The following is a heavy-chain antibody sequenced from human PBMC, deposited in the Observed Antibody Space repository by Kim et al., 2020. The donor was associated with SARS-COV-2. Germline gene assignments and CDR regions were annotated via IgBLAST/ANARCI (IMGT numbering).Heavy chain of an antibody. CDR3: ARGRGGYYYDSSGWTFDAFDI. CDR2: INHSGST. Sequence: SETLSLTCAVYGGSFSGYYWSWIRQPPGKGLEWIGEINHSGSTNYNPSLKSRVTISVDTSKNQFSLKLSSVTAADTAVYYCARGRGGYYYDSSGWTFDAFDIWGQGTMVTVSS. CDR1: GGSFSGYY. J-gene: IGHJ3*02. D-gene: IGHD3-22*01. V-gene: IGHV4-34*01.